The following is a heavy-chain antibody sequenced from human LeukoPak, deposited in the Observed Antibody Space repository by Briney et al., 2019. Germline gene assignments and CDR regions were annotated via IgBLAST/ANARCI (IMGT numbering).Heavy chain of an antibody. Sequence: GGSLRLSCAASGFTFSSYEMNWVRQAPGKGLEWVSYISSTTTLFYADSVKGRFTISRDNAKNSLYLQMYSLRAEDTAVYYCAREDSGNYYFDFWGQGTLVTVSS. D-gene: IGHD1-26*01. CDR2: ISSTTTL. CDR3: AREDSGNYYFDF. J-gene: IGHJ4*02. CDR1: GFTFSSYE. V-gene: IGHV3-48*03.